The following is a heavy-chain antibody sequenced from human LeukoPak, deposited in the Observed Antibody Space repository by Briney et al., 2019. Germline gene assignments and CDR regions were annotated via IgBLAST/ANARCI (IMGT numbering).Heavy chain of an antibody. Sequence: GGSVRLSCADSGFTFSSYAMSWVRQAPGKGLEWVSDISASGGSTYYADSVKGRFTISRDNSKNKLYLQMNSLRAEDTAVYYCARRGYSSGWSVGFWGQGTLVTVSS. CDR1: GFTFSSYA. V-gene: IGHV3-23*01. J-gene: IGHJ4*02. D-gene: IGHD6-19*01. CDR3: ARRGYSSGWSVGF. CDR2: ISASGGST.